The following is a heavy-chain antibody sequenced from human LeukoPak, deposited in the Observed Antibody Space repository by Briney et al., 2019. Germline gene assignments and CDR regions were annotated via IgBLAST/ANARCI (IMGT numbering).Heavy chain of an antibody. V-gene: IGHV3-23*01. Sequence: PGGSLRLSCAASGFTFSSYAMIWVRQAPGKGLKWVSAIRGSGEITYYAASVKGRFTISRDNSKNTLYLQMNSLRDEDTAVYYCARDRLKVLDYWGQGTLVTVSS. D-gene: IGHD3-16*01. CDR3: ARDRLKVLDY. CDR2: IRGSGEIT. CDR1: GFTFSSYA. J-gene: IGHJ4*02.